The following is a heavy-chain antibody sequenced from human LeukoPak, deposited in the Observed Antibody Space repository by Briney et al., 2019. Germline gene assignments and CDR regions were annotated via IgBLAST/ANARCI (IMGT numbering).Heavy chain of an antibody. CDR1: GFTFSNAW. J-gene: IGHJ4*02. V-gene: IGHV3-15*01. D-gene: IGHD5-12*01. CDR3: AVDNSGYDMGLDY. CDR2: IKSKTDGGTT. Sequence: GGSLRLSCAASGFTFSNAWMSWVRQAPGKGLEWVGRIKSKTDGGTTDYAAPVEGRFTISRDDSKNTLYLQMNSLRAEDTAVYYCAVDNSGYDMGLDYWGQGTLVTVSS.